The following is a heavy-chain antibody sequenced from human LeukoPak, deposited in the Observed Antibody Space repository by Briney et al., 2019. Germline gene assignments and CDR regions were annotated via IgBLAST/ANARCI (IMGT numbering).Heavy chain of an antibody. D-gene: IGHD6-19*01. CDR1: GFTFSSFW. Sequence: PGGSLRLSCAASGFTFSSFWMHWVRQAPGKGLVWVSRINSYGSSTTYADSVKGRFTISRDNSKNTLYLQMNSLRAEDTAEYYCAKDSNGWYQRGSNYFDYWGQGTLVTVSS. V-gene: IGHV3-74*01. J-gene: IGHJ4*02. CDR2: INSYGSST. CDR3: AKDSNGWYQRGSNYFDY.